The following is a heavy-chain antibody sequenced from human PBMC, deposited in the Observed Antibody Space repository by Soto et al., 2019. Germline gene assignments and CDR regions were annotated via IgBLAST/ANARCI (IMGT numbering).Heavy chain of an antibody. CDR2: IYPGDSDT. D-gene: IGHD3-22*01. CDR3: ARLSDSSLDLEGWFDP. V-gene: IGHV5-51*01. J-gene: IGHJ5*02. Sequence: PGESLKISCKGSGYSFTSYWIGWVRQMPGKGLEWMGIIYPGDSDTRYSPSFQGQVTISADKSISTAYLQWSSLKASDTAMYYCARLSDSSLDLEGWFDPWGQGTLVTVSS. CDR1: GYSFTSYW.